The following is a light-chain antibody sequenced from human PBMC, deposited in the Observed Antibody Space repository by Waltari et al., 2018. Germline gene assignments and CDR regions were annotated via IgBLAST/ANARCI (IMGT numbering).Light chain of an antibody. Sequence: QSVVTQPPSASGPPGQCVTISCSGSSSNIGSNFVYWYQQLPAATPKNLIIRNDRRPAGVPDRFSGSKSGTSASLDISGLRSEDEANYYCATWDGSLSAVVFGGGTKLTVL. CDR1: SSNIGSNF. J-gene: IGLJ2*01. V-gene: IGLV1-47*01. CDR3: ATWDGSLSAVV. CDR2: RND.